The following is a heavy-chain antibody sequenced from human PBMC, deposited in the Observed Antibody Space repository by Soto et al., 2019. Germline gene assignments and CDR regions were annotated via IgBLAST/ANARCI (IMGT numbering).Heavy chain of an antibody. CDR1: GGSISSYY. J-gene: IGHJ4*02. Sequence: PSETLSLTCTVSGGSISSYYWSWIRQPPGKGLEWIGYIYYIGSTNYNPSLKSRDTISVDTTKTRFSLKPSYVTAAHTTVYNSARAGGDYYDRSGYLNPDYYGQGPRVTVSS. CDR2: IYYIGST. D-gene: IGHD3-22*01. V-gene: IGHV4-59*01. CDR3: ARAGGDYYDRSGYLNPDY.